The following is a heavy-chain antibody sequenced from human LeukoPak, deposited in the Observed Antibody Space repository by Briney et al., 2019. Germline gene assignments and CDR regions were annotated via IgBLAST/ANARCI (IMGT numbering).Heavy chain of an antibody. J-gene: IGHJ5*02. CDR1: GFTFDDYA. Sequence: GRSLRLSCAASGFTFDDYAMHWVRQAPGKGLEWVSGISWNSGSIGYADSVKGRFTISRDNAKNSLYLQMNSLSAEDMALYYCAKSPIAAAGHNWFDPWGQGTLVTVSS. CDR2: ISWNSGSI. V-gene: IGHV3-9*03. CDR3: AKSPIAAAGHNWFDP. D-gene: IGHD6-13*01.